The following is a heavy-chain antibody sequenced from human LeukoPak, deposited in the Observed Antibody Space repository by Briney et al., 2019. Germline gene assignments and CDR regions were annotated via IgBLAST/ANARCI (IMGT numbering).Heavy chain of an antibody. Sequence: GGSLRLSCAASGFTFSDYYMSWIRQAPGKGLEWGSYISSSGSTIYYADSVKGRFTISRDNAKNSLYLQMNGLRAEDTAVYYCARVSYSSSWYVAYYFDYWGQGTLVTVSS. CDR3: ARVSYSSSWYVAYYFDY. CDR1: GFTFSDYY. J-gene: IGHJ4*02. D-gene: IGHD6-13*01. V-gene: IGHV3-11*01. CDR2: ISSSGSTI.